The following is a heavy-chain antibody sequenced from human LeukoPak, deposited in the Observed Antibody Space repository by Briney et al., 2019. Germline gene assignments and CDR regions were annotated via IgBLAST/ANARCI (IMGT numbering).Heavy chain of an antibody. D-gene: IGHD2-2*01. CDR2: INHSGST. CDR1: GGSLSGHY. CDR3: ARGQYRRDY. Sequence: PSETLSLTCAVYGGSLSGHYWSWIRQPPGKGLEWIGEINHSGSTNYNPSLKSRVTISVDTSKNQFSLKLSSVTAADTGVYYCARGQYRRDYWGQGTLVTVSS. V-gene: IGHV4-34*01. J-gene: IGHJ4*02.